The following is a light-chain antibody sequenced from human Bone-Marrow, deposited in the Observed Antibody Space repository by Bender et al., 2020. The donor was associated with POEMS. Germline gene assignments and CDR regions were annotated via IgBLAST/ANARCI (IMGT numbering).Light chain of an antibody. Sequence: SALTQPHSVSGSPGQSVTISCTGTSNDVGEYDYVSWYQLFPGKAPKVIIYDVTKRPSGVPDRFSGSKSGSTASLTISGLQAEDEADYYCSSYAGVNTYVFGGGTQVTVL. CDR1: SNDVGEYDY. J-gene: IGLJ6*01. CDR2: DVT. V-gene: IGLV2-11*01. CDR3: SSYAGVNTYV.